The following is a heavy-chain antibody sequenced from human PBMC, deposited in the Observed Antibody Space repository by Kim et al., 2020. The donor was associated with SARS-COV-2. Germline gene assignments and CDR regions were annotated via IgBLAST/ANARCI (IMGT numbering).Heavy chain of an antibody. CDR3: ASPSGIAVAGIPLYDWLRADAVDI. CDR1: GYSFTSYW. V-gene: IGHV5-10-1*01. CDR2: IDPSDSYT. D-gene: IGHD6-19*01. Sequence: GESLKISCKGSGYSFTSYWISWVRQMPGKGLAWMGRIDPSDSYTNYSPSFQGHVTISADKSISTAYLQWSSLKASDTAMYYCASPSGIAVAGIPLYDWLRADAVDIWGQGTMVTVSS. J-gene: IGHJ3*02.